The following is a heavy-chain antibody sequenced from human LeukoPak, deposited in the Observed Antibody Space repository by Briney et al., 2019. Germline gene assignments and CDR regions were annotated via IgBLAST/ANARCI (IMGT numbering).Heavy chain of an antibody. CDR3: AADRGDYSGSYWTAFDI. J-gene: IGHJ3*02. CDR2: FDPEDGEI. V-gene: IGHV1-24*01. CDR1: EYTLTELS. D-gene: IGHD1-26*01. Sequence: ASVKVSCKVSEYTLTELSMHWVRQAPGKGLEWLGGFDPEDGEIIYAQKIQGRVTMSDDTSTDTAYMELGSLRSDDTAVYYCAADRGDYSGSYWTAFDIWGQGTMVTVSS.